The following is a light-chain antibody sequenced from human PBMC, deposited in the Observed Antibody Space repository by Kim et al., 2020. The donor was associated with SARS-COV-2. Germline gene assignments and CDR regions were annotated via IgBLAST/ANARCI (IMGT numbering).Light chain of an antibody. Sequence: QTVVTQEPSFSVSPGGTVTLTCGLSSGSVSTNYYPSWYQQTPGQPPRTLIYNTRTRSSGVPDRFSGSILGNKAALTITGAQADDECDYFCVLYMGSGNHWVFGGGTQLTVL. J-gene: IGLJ3*02. CDR3: VLYMGSGNHWV. CDR2: NTR. V-gene: IGLV8-61*01. CDR1: SGSVSTNYY.